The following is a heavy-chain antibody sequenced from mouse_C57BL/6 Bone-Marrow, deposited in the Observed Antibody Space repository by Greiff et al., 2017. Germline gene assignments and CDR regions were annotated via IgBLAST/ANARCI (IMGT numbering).Heavy chain of an antibody. J-gene: IGHJ4*01. CDR2: IDPETGGT. V-gene: IGHV1-15*01. CDR1: GYTFTDYE. Sequence: QVQLKESGAELVRPGASVTLSCKASGYTFTDYEMHWVKQTPVHGLEWIGAIDPETGGTAYNQKFKGKAILTADKSSSTAYMELRSLTSEDSAVYYCTTRRITTVVATGAMDYWGQGTSVTVSS. D-gene: IGHD1-1*01. CDR3: TTRRITTVVATGAMDY.